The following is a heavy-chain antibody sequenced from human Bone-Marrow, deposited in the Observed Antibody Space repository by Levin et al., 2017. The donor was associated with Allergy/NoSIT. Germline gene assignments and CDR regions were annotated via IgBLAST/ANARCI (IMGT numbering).Heavy chain of an antibody. V-gene: IGHV3-11*01. CDR1: GFTFSDYY. J-gene: IGHJ4*02. Sequence: PGESLKISCAASGFTFSDYYMSWIRQAPGKGLEWVSYISSSGSTIYYADSVKGRFTISRDNAKNSLYLQMNSLRAEDTAVYYCARGRMVYAIGDDYWGQGTLVTVSS. CDR2: ISSSGSTI. CDR3: ARGRMVYAIGDDY. D-gene: IGHD2-8*01.